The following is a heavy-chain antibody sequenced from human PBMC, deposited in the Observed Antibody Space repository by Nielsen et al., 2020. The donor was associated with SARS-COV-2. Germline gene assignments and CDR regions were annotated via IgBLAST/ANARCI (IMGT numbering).Heavy chain of an antibody. D-gene: IGHD3-10*01. CDR1: GFTFSSYG. CDR2: ISYDGSNK. J-gene: IGHJ4*02. V-gene: IGHV3-30*18. Sequence: GGSLRLSCAASGFTFSSYGMHWVRQAPGKGLEWVAVISYDGSNKYYADSVKGRFTISRDNAKNSLYLQMNSLRAEDTALYYCAKVTRGKTNDYWGRGTLVTVSS. CDR3: AKVTRGKTNDY.